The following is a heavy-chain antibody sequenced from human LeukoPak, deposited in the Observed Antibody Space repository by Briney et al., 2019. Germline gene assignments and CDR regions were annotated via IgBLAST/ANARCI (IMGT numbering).Heavy chain of an antibody. Sequence: PGGSLRLSCAASGFTFSSYGMHGVRQAPGKGLEWVAVISYDGSNKYYADSVKGRFTISRDNSKNTLYLQMNSLRAEDTAVYYCASGSPHWDIVVVPAAIGAIGDYWGQGTLVTVAS. J-gene: IGHJ4*02. CDR1: GFTFSSYG. CDR2: ISYDGSNK. CDR3: ASGSPHWDIVVVPAAIGAIGDY. D-gene: IGHD2-2*02. V-gene: IGHV3-30*03.